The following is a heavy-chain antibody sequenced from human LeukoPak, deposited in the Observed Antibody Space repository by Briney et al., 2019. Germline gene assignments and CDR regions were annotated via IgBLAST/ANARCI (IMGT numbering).Heavy chain of an antibody. J-gene: IGHJ5*02. CDR3: ARGSGSSWLDL. V-gene: IGHV1-2*02. D-gene: IGHD3-10*01. CDR2: INANSGGT. CDR1: GYTFTGNY. Sequence: ASVKVSCKASGYTFTGNYMHWVQQAPGQGLEWMGWINANSGGTKYAQKFQGRVTMTRDTSISTAYMELSSLRSGDTAVYYCARGSGSSWLDLWGQGTLVTVSS.